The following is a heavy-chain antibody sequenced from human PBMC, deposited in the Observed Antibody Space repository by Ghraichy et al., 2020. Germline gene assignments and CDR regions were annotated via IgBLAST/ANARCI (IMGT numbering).Heavy chain of an antibody. D-gene: IGHD6-19*01. V-gene: IGHV3-53*01. CDR1: GFTVSSNY. CDR2: IYSGGST. J-gene: IGHJ6*03. CDR3: AREREAVAGWYMDV. Sequence: LLLTCAASGFTVSSNYMSWVRQAPGKGLEWVSVIYSGGSTYYADSVKGRFTISRDNSKNTLYLQMNSLRAEDTAVYYCAREREAVAGWYMDVWGKGTTVTVSS.